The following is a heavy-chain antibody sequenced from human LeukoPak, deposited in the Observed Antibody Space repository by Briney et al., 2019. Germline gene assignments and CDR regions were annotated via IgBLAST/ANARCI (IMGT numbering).Heavy chain of an antibody. Sequence: ASVKVSCKASGYTFTSYGISWVRQAPGQGLEWMGWISAYNGNTDYAQKFQGRVTMTTDTSTSTAYMELRSLKSDDTAVYYCARVEAYCSRTSCHDYWGRGTLVTVSS. CDR3: ARVEAYCSRTSCHDY. D-gene: IGHD2-2*01. CDR2: ISAYNGNT. V-gene: IGHV1-18*01. J-gene: IGHJ4*02. CDR1: GYTFTSYG.